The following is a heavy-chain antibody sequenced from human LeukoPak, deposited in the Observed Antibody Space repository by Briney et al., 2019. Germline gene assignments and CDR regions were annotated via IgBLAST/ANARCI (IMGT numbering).Heavy chain of an antibody. D-gene: IGHD2-2*03. V-gene: IGHV3-30-3*01. CDR1: GFTFSSYA. Sequence: GRSLILSSAASGFTFSSYAMHWVRQAPGKGLHWVAVISYDGSNKYYTDSVKGRFTISRDNSKNTLYLQLNSLSPGDTALYYCARDGYCSSTGCSAYFFDSWGQGTLVTVSS. J-gene: IGHJ4*02. CDR2: ISYDGSNK. CDR3: ARDGYCSSTGCSAYFFDS.